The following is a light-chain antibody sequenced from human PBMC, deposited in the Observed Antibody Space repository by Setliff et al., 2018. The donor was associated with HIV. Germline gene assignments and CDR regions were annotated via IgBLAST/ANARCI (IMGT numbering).Light chain of an antibody. J-gene: IGLJ1*01. Sequence: QSVLTQPPSASGTPGQRVTISCSGSSSNIGSNTVNWYQQLPGTAPKLLIYRNNQRPSGVPDRFSGSKSGTSASLAISGLQSEDEADYYCCSYTSSLTYVFGTGTKVTV. V-gene: IGLV1-44*01. CDR1: SSNIGSNT. CDR2: RNN. CDR3: CSYTSSLTYV.